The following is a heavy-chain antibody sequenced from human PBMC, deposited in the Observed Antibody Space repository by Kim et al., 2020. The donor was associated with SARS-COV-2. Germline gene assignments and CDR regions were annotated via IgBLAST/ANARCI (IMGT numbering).Heavy chain of an antibody. J-gene: IGHJ6*02. CDR3: ARAQGSSWTEYYYYGMDV. V-gene: IGHV6-1*01. Sequence: SQTLSLTCAISGDSVSSNSAAWNWIRQSPSRGLEWLGRTYYRSKWYNDYAVSVKSRITINPDTSKNQFSLQLNSVTPEDTAVYYCARAQGSSWTEYYYYGMDVWGQGTTVTVSS. CDR1: GDSVSSNSAA. D-gene: IGHD6-13*01. CDR2: TYYRSKWYN.